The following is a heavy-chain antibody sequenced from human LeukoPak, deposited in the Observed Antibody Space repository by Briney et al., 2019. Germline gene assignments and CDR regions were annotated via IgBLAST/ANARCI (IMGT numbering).Heavy chain of an antibody. V-gene: IGHV3-15*01. J-gene: IGHJ3*01. Sequence: PGGSLRLSCAASGFTFSNAWLSWIRQASGKGLEWVGRIKSKTDGGTTDYAAPVKGRFTVSRDDSKNTLYLQMNSLKTEDTAMYYCTTMTRSLWGQGTMVTVSS. CDR3: TTMTRSL. CDR1: GFTFSNAW. D-gene: IGHD3-10*01. CDR2: IKSKTDGGTT.